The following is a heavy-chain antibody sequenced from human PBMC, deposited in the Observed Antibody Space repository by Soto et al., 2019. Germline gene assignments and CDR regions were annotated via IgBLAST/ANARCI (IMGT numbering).Heavy chain of an antibody. V-gene: IGHV1-69*12. Sequence: QVQLVQSGAEVKKPGSSVKVSCKASGGTFSSYAISWVRQAPGQGLEWMGGIIPIFGTANYAQKFQGRVTITADESTSTAYMELSSLISEDTAVYYCARHSTRASGYYWGIDYWGQGTLVTVSS. CDR1: GGTFSSYA. D-gene: IGHD3-22*01. CDR2: IIPIFGTA. J-gene: IGHJ4*02. CDR3: ARHSTRASGYYWGIDY.